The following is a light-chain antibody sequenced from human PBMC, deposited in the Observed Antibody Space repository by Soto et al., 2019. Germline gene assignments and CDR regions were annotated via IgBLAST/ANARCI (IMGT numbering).Light chain of an antibody. J-gene: IGKJ1*01. V-gene: IGKV3-15*01. CDR2: GAS. Sequence: EIVMTQSLATLSVSPGERATLSCRASQDVGSNLAWYQQKPGQAPRLLIYGASTRATGIPARFSGSGSETEFTLTISGLQSEDFAVYYCQQYDAWPPGTFGQGTKVDIK. CDR1: QDVGSN. CDR3: QQYDAWPPGT.